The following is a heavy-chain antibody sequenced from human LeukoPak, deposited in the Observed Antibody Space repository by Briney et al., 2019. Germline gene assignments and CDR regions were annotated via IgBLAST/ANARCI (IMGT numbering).Heavy chain of an antibody. J-gene: IGHJ4*02. CDR2: INPNSGGT. CDR3: AREMPDCSSTSCYLDY. D-gene: IGHD2-2*01. CDR1: GYTFTGYY. V-gene: IGHV1-2*02. Sequence: GASVKVSCKASGYTFTGYYMHWVRQAPGQGLEWMGWINPNSGGTNYAQKSQGRVTMTRDTSISTAYMELSRLRSDDTAVYYCAREMPDCSSTSCYLDYWGQGTLVTVSS.